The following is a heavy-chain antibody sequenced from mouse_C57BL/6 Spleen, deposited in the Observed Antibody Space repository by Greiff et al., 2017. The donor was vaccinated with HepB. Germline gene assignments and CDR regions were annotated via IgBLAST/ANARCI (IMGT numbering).Heavy chain of an antibody. CDR1: GYSFTGYY. Sequence: EVQLQQSGPELVKPGASVKISCKASGYSFTGYYMNWVKQSPEKSLEWIGEINPSTGGTTYNQKFKAKATLTVDKSSSTAYMQLKSLTSEDSAVYYCARMGDDYDGGDYWGQGTTLTVSS. V-gene: IGHV1-42*01. CDR2: INPSTGGT. J-gene: IGHJ2*01. CDR3: ARMGDDYDGGDY. D-gene: IGHD2-4*01.